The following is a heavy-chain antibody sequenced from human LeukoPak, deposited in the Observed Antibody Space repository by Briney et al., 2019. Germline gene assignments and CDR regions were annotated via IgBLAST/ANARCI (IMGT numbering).Heavy chain of an antibody. CDR1: GDSFSSHY. V-gene: IGHV4-59*11. CDR3: ARDLVTVTKGFDI. J-gene: IGHJ3*02. D-gene: IGHD4-17*01. Sequence: SQTRSPTCAVYGDSFSSHYSTWIRQSHGTGLEWIGYISHIGRTNYNPSLKSRVTISIDTSKNQFSLKLRSVTAADTAVYYCARDLVTVTKGFDIWGQGTMVSVSS. CDR2: ISHIGRT.